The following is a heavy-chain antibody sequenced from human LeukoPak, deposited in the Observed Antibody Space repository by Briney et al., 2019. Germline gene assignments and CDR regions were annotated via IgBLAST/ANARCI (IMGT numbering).Heavy chain of an antibody. CDR1: GGSISSYY. CDR3: ARLRFTDYYYYGMDV. V-gene: IGHV4-59*08. CDR2: FYYSGST. J-gene: IGHJ6*02. Sequence: SETLSLTCTVSGGSISSYYWSWIRQPPGKGLEWIGYFYYSGSTNYNPSLKSRVIISVDTSKNQFSLKLSSVTAADTAVYYCARLRFTDYYYYGMDVWGQGTTVTVSS. D-gene: IGHD3-10*01.